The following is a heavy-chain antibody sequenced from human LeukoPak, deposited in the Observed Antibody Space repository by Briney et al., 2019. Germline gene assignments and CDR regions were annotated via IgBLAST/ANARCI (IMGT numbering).Heavy chain of an antibody. D-gene: IGHD6-19*01. CDR3: ARHSSGWLRYGMDV. CDR1: GGSISSSSFY. V-gene: IGHV4-39*01. J-gene: IGHJ6*02. CDR2: IFYGGSA. Sequence: SETLSLTCTVSGGSISSSSFYWGWIRQPPGKGLEWIGSIFYGGSAYYNPSLKSRVTISVDTSKNQSSLKLSSVTAADTAVYYCARHSSGWLRYGMDVWGQGTTVTVSS.